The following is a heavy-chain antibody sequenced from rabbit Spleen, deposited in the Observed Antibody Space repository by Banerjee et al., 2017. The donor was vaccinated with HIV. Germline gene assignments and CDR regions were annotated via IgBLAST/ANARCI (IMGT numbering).Heavy chain of an antibody. D-gene: IGHD4-1*01. Sequence: QQQLEESGGGLVKPGGTLTLTCKASGIDFSSYYYMCWVRQAPGKGLEWIACIDTGSSGFTYFASWAKGRFTISKTSSTTVTLQMTSLTAADTATYFCARATYNGWGCDLWGPGTLVTVS. CDR2: IDTGSSGFT. V-gene: IGHV1S45*01. J-gene: IGHJ4*01. CDR1: GIDFSSYYY. CDR3: ARATYNGWGCDL.